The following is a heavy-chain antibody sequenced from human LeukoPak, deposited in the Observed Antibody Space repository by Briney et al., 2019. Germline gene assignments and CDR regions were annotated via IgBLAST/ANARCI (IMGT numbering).Heavy chain of an antibody. Sequence: QPGRSLRLSCTVSGFTFGDYAMSWFRQAPGKGLEWVGFIRSKAYGGTTEYAASVKGRFTISRDDSKSIAYLQMNSLKTEDTAVYYCTKDSSRDYYYYYMDVWGKGTTVTVSS. CDR2: IRSKAYGGTT. V-gene: IGHV3-49*03. D-gene: IGHD6-13*01. CDR1: GFTFGDYA. CDR3: TKDSSRDYYYYYMDV. J-gene: IGHJ6*03.